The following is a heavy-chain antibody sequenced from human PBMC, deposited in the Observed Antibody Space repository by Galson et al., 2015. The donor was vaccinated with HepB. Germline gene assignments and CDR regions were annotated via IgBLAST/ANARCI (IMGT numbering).Heavy chain of an antibody. CDR2: IWYDGSNK. J-gene: IGHJ6*02. V-gene: IGHV3-33*08. CDR3: ARDLGAKTYYGIDV. CDR1: GFTFSSYA. Sequence: SLRLSCAASGFTFSSYAMHWVRQAPGEGLEWVADIWYDGSNKYHADSVRGRFTISRDNSKNTLYLQMSSLRAEDTAVYYCARDLGAKTYYGIDVWGQGTTVTVSS.